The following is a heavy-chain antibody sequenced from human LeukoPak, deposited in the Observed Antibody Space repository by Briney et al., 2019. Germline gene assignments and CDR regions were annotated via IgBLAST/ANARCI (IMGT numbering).Heavy chain of an antibody. J-gene: IGHJ4*02. V-gene: IGHV1-2*04. D-gene: IGHD6-13*01. CDR2: INPNSGGT. Sequence: ASVKVSCKASGYTFTGYYMHWVRQAPGQGLEWMGWINPNSGGTNYAQKFQGWVTMTRDTSISTAYMELSRLRSDDTAVYYCAREGVAAAGRSLDYWGQGTLVTVSS. CDR1: GYTFTGYY. CDR3: AREGVAAAGRSLDY.